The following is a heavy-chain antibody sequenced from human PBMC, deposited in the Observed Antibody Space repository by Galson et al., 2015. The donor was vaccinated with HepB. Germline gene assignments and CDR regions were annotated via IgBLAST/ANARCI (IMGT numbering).Heavy chain of an antibody. D-gene: IGHD1-26*01. CDR2: IKSKSDGGAT. V-gene: IGHV3-15*01. CDR1: GFTFSNAW. CDR3: TVDRSGTEQFKY. Sequence: SLRLSCAASGFTFSNAWMSWVRQAPGKGLEWVGRIKSKSDGGATDYVAPVKGRFTISGDDSKNTLYLQLNSLKTEDTAVYYCTVDRSGTEQFKYWGQGTLVTVSS. J-gene: IGHJ4*02.